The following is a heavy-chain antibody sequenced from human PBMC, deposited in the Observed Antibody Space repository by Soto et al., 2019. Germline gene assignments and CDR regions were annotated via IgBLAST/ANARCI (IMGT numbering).Heavy chain of an antibody. V-gene: IGHV1-8*01. J-gene: IGHJ6*03. CDR1: GYTFTSYD. CDR2: MGPNSANT. D-gene: IGHD3-16*01. CDR3: ARVVRIVRGSRPYQKYYYYYMDV. Sequence: ASVKVSCKASGYTFTSYDINWVRQATGQGLEWMGWMGPNSANTAYAQKFQGRVTMTRNTSISTAYMELSSLRSEDTAVYYCARVVRIVRGSRPYQKYYYYYMDVWGKGTTVTVSS.